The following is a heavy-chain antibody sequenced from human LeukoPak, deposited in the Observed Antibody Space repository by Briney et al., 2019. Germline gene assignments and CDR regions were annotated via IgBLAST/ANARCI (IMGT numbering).Heavy chain of an antibody. CDR1: RFTFTGHF. Sequence: ASVKVSRKPSRFTFTGHFLHWVRQAPGQGVEWMGWIHGGSGVTFYAQKFQGRVPVTRDTSVRTTYMELNSLTSDDTAVYYCARDFDWGADYWGQGTLVVVSS. CDR2: IHGGSGVT. V-gene: IGHV1-2*02. CDR3: ARDFDWGADY. D-gene: IGHD3-9*01. J-gene: IGHJ4*02.